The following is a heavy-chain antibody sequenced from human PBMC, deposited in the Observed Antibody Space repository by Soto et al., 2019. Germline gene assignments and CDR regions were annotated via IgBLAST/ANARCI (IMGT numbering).Heavy chain of an antibody. CDR1: GGSISSSDYY. V-gene: IGHV4-39*01. CDR2: IYYSGNT. J-gene: IGHJ6*02. CDR3: ARRVDSSGWYYYYYGMDV. D-gene: IGHD6-19*01. Sequence: KASETLSLTCTVSGGSISSSDYYWGWIRQPPGMGLEWIGSIYYSGNTYYNPSLKSRVTISVDTSKNQFSLKLSSVTAADTAVYYCARRVDSSGWYYYYYGMDVWGQGTTVTVSS.